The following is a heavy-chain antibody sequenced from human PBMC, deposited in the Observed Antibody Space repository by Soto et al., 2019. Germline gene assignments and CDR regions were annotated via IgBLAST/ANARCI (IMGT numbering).Heavy chain of an antibody. D-gene: IGHD2-21*01. J-gene: IGHJ6*02. CDR2: IYYSGST. V-gene: IGHV4-59*01. CDR3: ARDVVAGYGMDV. CDR1: GGSIYSSY. Sequence: HSGSPELACTACGGSIYSSYCGGTRQPPGKGLEWIGYIYYSGSTNYNPSLKSRVTISVDTSKNQFSLKLSSVTAADTAVYYCARDVVAGYGMDVWGQGTTVTVSS.